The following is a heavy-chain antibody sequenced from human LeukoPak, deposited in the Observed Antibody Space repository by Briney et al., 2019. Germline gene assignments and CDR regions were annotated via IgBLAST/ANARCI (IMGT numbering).Heavy chain of an antibody. CDR3: VRDVGWIHFDS. D-gene: IGHD5-12*01. J-gene: IGHJ4*02. Sequence: GGSLRLSCAASGFRFGSFWMTWIRQAPGKGLEWVGHIKEDGSQTNYIDSVTGRFTISRDNTKDSLYLQMNSLRAEDTAVYFCVRDVGWIHFDSWGQGILVTVSS. V-gene: IGHV3-7*01. CDR1: GFRFGSFW. CDR2: IKEDGSQT.